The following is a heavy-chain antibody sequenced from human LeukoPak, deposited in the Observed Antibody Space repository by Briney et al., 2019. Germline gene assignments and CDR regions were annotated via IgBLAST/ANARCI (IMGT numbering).Heavy chain of an antibody. CDR2: IYYSGST. J-gene: IGHJ4*02. V-gene: IGHV4-59*08. CDR3: ARQRCSSTSCQGTLFDY. Sequence: PSETLSLTCTVSGGSISGYYWSWIRQPPGKGLEWIGYIYYSGSTNYNPSLKSRVTTSVDTPKSQFSLKLSSVTAADTAVYFCARQRCSSTSCQGTLFDYWGQGTLVTVSS. D-gene: IGHD2-2*01. CDR1: GGSISGYY.